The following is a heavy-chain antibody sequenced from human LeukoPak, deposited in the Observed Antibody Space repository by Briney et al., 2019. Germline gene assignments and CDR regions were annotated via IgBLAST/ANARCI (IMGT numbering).Heavy chain of an antibody. CDR2: IYYSGST. Sequence: SQTLSLTCTVSGGSISSGGYYWSWIRQHPGKGLEWIGYIYYSGSTHYNPSLKSRVTISVDTSKNQFSLKLSSVTAADTAVYYCARRTVTTLGYFDYWGQGTLVTVSS. V-gene: IGHV4-31*03. J-gene: IGHJ4*02. CDR3: ARRTVTTLGYFDY. D-gene: IGHD4-11*01. CDR1: GGSISSGGYY.